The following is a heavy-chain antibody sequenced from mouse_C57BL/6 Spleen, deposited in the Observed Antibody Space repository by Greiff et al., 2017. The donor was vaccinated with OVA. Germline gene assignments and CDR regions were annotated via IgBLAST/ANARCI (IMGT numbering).Heavy chain of an antibody. D-gene: IGHD1-1*01. CDR3: ARYYYGSTWVAY. J-gene: IGHJ3*01. V-gene: IGHV1-42*01. Sequence: EVQLQQSGPELVKPGASVKISCKASGYSFTGYYMNWVKQSPEKSLEWIGEINPSTGGTTYNQKFKAKATLTVDKSSSTAYLQLKSLTSEDSAVYYCARYYYGSTWVAYWGQGTLVTVSA. CDR2: INPSTGGT. CDR1: GYSFTGYY.